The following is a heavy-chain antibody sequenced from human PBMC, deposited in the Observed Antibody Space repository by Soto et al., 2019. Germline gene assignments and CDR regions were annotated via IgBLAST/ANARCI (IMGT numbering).Heavy chain of an antibody. Sequence: ASVKVSCKASGYTFTSYDINWVRQATGQGLEWMGWMNPNSGNTGYAQKFQGRVTMTRNTSISTAYMELSSLRSEDTAVYYCARGLAEGSSLITMVRGTKYYYMDVWGKGTTVTVSS. V-gene: IGHV1-8*01. CDR2: MNPNSGNT. D-gene: IGHD3-10*01. CDR3: ARGLAEGSSLITMVRGTKYYYMDV. J-gene: IGHJ6*03. CDR1: GYTFTSYD.